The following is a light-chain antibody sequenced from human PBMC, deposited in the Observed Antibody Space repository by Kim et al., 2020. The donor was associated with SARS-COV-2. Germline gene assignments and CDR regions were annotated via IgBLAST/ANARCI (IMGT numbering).Light chain of an antibody. V-gene: IGKV1-39*01. CDR2: AAS. Sequence: DIQMTQSPSSLSASVGDRVTITCRASQSISTYLNWYYQKPGKVPQLLISAASSLQSGVPLRFTGSGSGTDFTLTITTLQPEDFVTYYCQQSYSAPYTFGQGTKLEI. CDR3: QQSYSAPYT. J-gene: IGKJ2*01. CDR1: QSISTY.